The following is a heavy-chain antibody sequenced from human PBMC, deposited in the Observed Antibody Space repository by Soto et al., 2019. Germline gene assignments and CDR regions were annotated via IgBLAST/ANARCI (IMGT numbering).Heavy chain of an antibody. V-gene: IGHV3-21*01. Sequence: PGGSLRLSCAASGFTFSSYSMNWVRQAPGKGLEWVSSISSSSSYIYYADTVKGRFTISRDNAKNSLYLQMNSLRAEDTAVYYCARVFGYCSGGSCYSDAFDIWGQGTMVTVSS. D-gene: IGHD2-15*01. CDR1: GFTFSSYS. CDR2: ISSSSSYI. J-gene: IGHJ3*02. CDR3: ARVFGYCSGGSCYSDAFDI.